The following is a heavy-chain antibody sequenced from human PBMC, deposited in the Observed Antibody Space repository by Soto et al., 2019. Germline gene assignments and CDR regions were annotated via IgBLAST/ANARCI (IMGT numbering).Heavy chain of an antibody. Sequence: PSETLSLTCAVSGGSISSGGYSWSWIRQPPGKGLEWIGYIYYSGSTYYNPSLKSRVTISVDTSKNQFSLKLSSVTAADTAVYYCARRYGYAFDIWGQGTMVTVSS. J-gene: IGHJ3*02. CDR2: IYYSGST. CDR3: ARRYGYAFDI. D-gene: IGHD4-17*01. CDR1: GGSISSGGYS. V-gene: IGHV4-61*08.